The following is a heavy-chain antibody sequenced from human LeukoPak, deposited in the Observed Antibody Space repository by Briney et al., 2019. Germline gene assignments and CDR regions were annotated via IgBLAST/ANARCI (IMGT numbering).Heavy chain of an antibody. CDR1: VFIFSSYS. V-gene: IGHV3-21*01. CDR2: ISSSSSYI. Sequence: NPGGSLRLSCAASVFIFSSYSMNWVRQARGKGLEWVSSISSSSSYIYYADSVKGRFTISRDNAKNSLYLQMNSLRAEDTAVYYCARVMWVAYCGGDCYSDAFDIWGQGTMVTVSS. CDR3: ARVMWVAYCGGDCYSDAFDI. D-gene: IGHD2-21*02. J-gene: IGHJ3*02.